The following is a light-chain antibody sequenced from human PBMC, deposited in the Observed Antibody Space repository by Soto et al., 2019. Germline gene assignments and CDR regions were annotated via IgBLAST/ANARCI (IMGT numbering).Light chain of an antibody. V-gene: IGKV3-15*01. CDR1: QSVSDH. Sequence: EIEMTQSPATLSVSPGERVTLSCWASQSVSDHLAWYQQKPGQAPRLIHSGASTRATGLPARFSGSGSGTEFTPTISSLQSEDFAVYYCHQYHYWWTFGQGTKVDIK. J-gene: IGKJ1*01. CDR3: HQYHYWWT. CDR2: GAS.